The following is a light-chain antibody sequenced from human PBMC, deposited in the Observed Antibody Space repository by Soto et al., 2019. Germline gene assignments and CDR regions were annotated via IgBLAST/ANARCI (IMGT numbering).Light chain of an antibody. J-gene: IGLJ1*01. Sequence: QSVLTQPASVSGSPGQSITISCTGTSSDVGSYRFVSWYQQHPGKAPTLMIYEGSERPSGVSDRFSGSKSGNTASLTISGLQAEDEADYYCSSYTSSSTYVFGTGTKVTVL. V-gene: IGLV2-14*02. CDR1: SSDVGSYRF. CDR2: EGS. CDR3: SSYTSSSTYV.